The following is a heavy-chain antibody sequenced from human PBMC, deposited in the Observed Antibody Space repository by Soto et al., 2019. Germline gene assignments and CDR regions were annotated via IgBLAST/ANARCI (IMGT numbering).Heavy chain of an antibody. Sequence: QVQLVQSGAEVKKPGSSVKVSCKASGGTFSRYAISWVRQAPGQGLEWMGGITPMFGTANYAQKFQGRVTITAAESTSTVHMELRRLTSEDTAVYYCAQTLGSAVAGPGRFDLWGRGTLVIVSS. CDR1: GGTFSRYA. J-gene: IGHJ2*01. CDR2: ITPMFGTA. CDR3: AQTLGSAVAGPGRFDL. D-gene: IGHD6-19*01. V-gene: IGHV1-69*12.